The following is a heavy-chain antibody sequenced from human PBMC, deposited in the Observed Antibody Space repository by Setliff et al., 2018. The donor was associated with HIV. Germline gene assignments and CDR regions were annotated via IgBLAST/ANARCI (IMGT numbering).Heavy chain of an antibody. CDR3: ARAGYNSRPYYFDY. J-gene: IGHJ4*02. V-gene: IGHV4-39*07. Sequence: PSETLSLTCTVSGGSISRSSYYWAWIRRPPGKGLEWIGEIYESGRTDYNPSLTSRVTMSVDSSKKQFSLRLTSVTAADTAVYYCARAGYNSRPYYFDYWVQGTLVTVSS. CDR2: IYESGRT. D-gene: IGHD6-13*01. CDR1: GGSISRSSYY.